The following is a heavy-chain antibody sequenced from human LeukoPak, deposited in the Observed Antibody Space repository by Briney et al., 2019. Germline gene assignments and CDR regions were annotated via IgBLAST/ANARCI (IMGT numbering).Heavy chain of an antibody. J-gene: IGHJ4*02. CDR2: IYSDNT. CDR1: GFTVSSNS. V-gene: IGHV3-53*01. Sequence: GGSLRLSCTVSGFTVSSNSMSWVRQAPGKGLEWVSFIYSDNTHYSDSVKGRFTISRDNSKNTLYLHMNSLRSEDTAVYYCARRAGAYSHPYDYWGQGTLVTVSS. D-gene: IGHD4/OR15-4a*01. CDR3: ARRAGAYSHPYDY.